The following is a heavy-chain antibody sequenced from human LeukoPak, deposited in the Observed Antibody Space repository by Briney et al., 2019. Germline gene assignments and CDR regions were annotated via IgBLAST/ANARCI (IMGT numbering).Heavy chain of an antibody. CDR3: ARGSSSSWDDAFDI. D-gene: IGHD6-13*01. CDR2: IKQDGSEK. J-gene: IGHJ3*02. CDR1: GFTFSSYW. Sequence: GGSLRLSCAASGFTFSSYWMSWVRQAPGKGLEWVANIKQDGSEKYYVDSVKVRFTISRDNAKNSLYLQMNSLRAEDTAVYYCARGSSSSWDDAFDIWGQGTMVTVSS. V-gene: IGHV3-7*01.